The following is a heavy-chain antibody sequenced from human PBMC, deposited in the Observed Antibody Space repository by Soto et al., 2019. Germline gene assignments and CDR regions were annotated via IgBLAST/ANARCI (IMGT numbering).Heavy chain of an antibody. D-gene: IGHD6-6*01. Sequence: EVQLVESGGGLVQPGGSLRLSCAVSGFTVSSNYMSWVRQAPGKGLEWVSIIYSGGSTYYADSVKGRFTISRDNSKNTLYLQMNSLRADDTAVYYCASHRVSGYWGQGTLVTVSS. V-gene: IGHV3-66*04. CDR2: IYSGGST. CDR1: GFTVSSNY. CDR3: ASHRVSGY. J-gene: IGHJ4*02.